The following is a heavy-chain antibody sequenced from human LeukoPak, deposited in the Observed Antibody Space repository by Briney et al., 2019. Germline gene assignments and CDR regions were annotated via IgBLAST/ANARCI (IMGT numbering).Heavy chain of an antibody. CDR1: GXNFTTYW. J-gene: IGHJ4*02. V-gene: IGHV5-51*01. D-gene: IGHD6-19*01. CDR3: ARHWDSSGWLDY. CDR2: IYPGDSDT. Sequence: GESLKISFKGSGXNFTTYWIGWVRQMPGKGLEWMGFIYPGDSDTRYSASFQGLVTISADKSISAAYLQWSSLKASDTAMYYCARHWDSSGWLDYWGQGTLVTVSS.